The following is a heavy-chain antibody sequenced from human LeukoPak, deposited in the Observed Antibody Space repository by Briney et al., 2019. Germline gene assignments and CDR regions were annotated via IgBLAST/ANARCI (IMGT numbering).Heavy chain of an antibody. J-gene: IGHJ3*02. CDR3: ARDLWCGADCYGTFDI. D-gene: IGHD2-21*02. V-gene: IGHV3-33*01. CDR1: GXIFSNYG. CDR2: TWYDESNK. Sequence: GGSLRLSCAASGXIFSNYGVHWVRQAPGKGLEWVALTWYDESNKYYADSVKGRFTISRDNSKNTLYLQMNSLRAEDTAVYYCARDLWCGADCYGTFDIWGQGTMVSVSS.